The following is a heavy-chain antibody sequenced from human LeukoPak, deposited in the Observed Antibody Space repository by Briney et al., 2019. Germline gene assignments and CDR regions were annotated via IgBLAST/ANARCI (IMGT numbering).Heavy chain of an antibody. D-gene: IGHD3-10*01. V-gene: IGHV1-8*03. CDR3: ARARGSGSYSEPYYFDY. CDR1: GYTFTNYD. Sequence: ASVKVSCKASGYTFTNYDINWVRRATGQGLEWRGWMYPNSGNTGYAQKFQGRATITRNTSRGTAYMDLSSLTSEDTAVYFCARARGSGSYSEPYYFDYWGQGTLVTVSS. CDR2: MYPNSGNT. J-gene: IGHJ4*02.